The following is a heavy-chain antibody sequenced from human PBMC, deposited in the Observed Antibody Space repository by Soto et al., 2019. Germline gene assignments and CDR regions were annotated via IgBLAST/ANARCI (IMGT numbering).Heavy chain of an antibody. J-gene: IGHJ6*02. CDR2: INPNSGGT. D-gene: IGHD3-10*01. V-gene: IGHV1-2*02. Sequence: GASVKVSCKASGYTFTGYYMHWVRQAPGQGLEWMGWINPNSGGTNYAQKFQGRVTMTRDTSISTAYMELSRLRSDDTAVYYCARDKLWFGEAYYYGMDVWGQGTTVTVSS. CDR1: GYTFTGYY. CDR3: ARDKLWFGEAYYYGMDV.